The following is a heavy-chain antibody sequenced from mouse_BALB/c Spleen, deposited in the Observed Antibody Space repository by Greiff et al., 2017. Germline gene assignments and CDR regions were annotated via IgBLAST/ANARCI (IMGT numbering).Heavy chain of an antibody. D-gene: IGHD1-1*01. V-gene: IGHV5-17*02. CDR1: GFTFSSFG. CDR3: ARSYYGSRHYYAMDY. Sequence: EVHLVESGGGLVQPGGSRKLSCAASGFTFSSFGMHWVRQAPEKGLEWVAYISSGSSTIYYADTVKGRFTISSDNPKNTLFLQMTSLRSEDTAMYYCARSYYGSRHYYAMDYWGQGTSVTVSS. J-gene: IGHJ4*01. CDR2: ISSGSSTI.